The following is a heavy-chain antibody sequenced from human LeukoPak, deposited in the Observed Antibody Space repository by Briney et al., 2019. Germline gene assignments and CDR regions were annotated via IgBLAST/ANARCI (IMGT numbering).Heavy chain of an antibody. CDR3: AKEDGAARPDSEMDFDY. J-gene: IGHJ4*02. CDR1: GFTFSDYY. Sequence: PGGSLRLSCAASGFTFSDYYMSWIRQAPGKGLEWVSYISSSGSTIYYADSVKGRFTISRDNSKNTLYLQMNSLRAEDTAVYYCAKEDGAARPDSEMDFDYWGQGTLVTVSS. D-gene: IGHD6-6*01. CDR2: ISSSGSTI. V-gene: IGHV3-11*04.